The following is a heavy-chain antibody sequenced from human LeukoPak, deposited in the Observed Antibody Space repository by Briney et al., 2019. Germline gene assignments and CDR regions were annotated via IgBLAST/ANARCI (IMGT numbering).Heavy chain of an antibody. CDR3: AAPGASGFVGNFWSGPLDF. J-gene: IGHJ4*02. Sequence: GASVKVSCRASGYTFTSHYMHWVRQAPGQGLEWMGGINPSVGSTSYPQKFQGRVTMSRDTSTSTVYMELSSLKSEDTAVYYCAAPGASGFVGNFWSGPLDFWGQGALVTVSS. D-gene: IGHD3-3*01. CDR1: GYTFTSHY. V-gene: IGHV1-46*01. CDR2: INPSVGST.